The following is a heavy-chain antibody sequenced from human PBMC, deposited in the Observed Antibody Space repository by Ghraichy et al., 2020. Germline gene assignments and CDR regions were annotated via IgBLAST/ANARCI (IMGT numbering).Heavy chain of an antibody. J-gene: IGHJ4*02. D-gene: IGHD4-11*01. V-gene: IGHV4-38-2*02. CDR1: GYSISSGYY. CDR2: IFHSGST. Sequence: SETLSLTCTVSGYSISSGYYWGWIRQPPGKGLEWIGIIFHSGSTYYNPSLKSRVTISVDTSRNQFSLMLSSVTAAVTAVYYCARSTVTKFRGDFWSQGTLVTVSS. CDR3: ARSTVTKFRGDF.